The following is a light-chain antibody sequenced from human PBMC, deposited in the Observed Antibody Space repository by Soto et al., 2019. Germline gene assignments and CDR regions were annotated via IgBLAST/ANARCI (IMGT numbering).Light chain of an antibody. Sequence: EIVLTQSPATLSLSPGERATLSCRASQSVSGCLAWYQQKPGQAPRLLIYDASNRATGIPARFSGSGSGTDFTITISSLEPEDFAVYYCQQRCNWPPVTFGGGTKVEIK. CDR2: DAS. V-gene: IGKV3-11*01. CDR3: QQRCNWPPVT. J-gene: IGKJ4*01. CDR1: QSVSGC.